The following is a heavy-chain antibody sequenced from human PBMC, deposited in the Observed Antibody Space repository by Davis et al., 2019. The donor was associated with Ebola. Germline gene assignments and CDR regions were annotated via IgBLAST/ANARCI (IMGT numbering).Heavy chain of an antibody. CDR3: ARDRSIAAPSRVYYYGMDV. CDR2: INHSGST. V-gene: IGHV4-34*01. D-gene: IGHD6-6*01. J-gene: IGHJ6*02. Sequence: PSETLSLTCAVYGGSFSGYYWSWIRQPPGKGLEWIGEINHSGSTNYNPSLKSRVTISVDTSKNQFSLKLSSVTAADTAVYYCARDRSIAAPSRVYYYGMDVWGQGTTVTVSS. CDR1: GGSFSGYY.